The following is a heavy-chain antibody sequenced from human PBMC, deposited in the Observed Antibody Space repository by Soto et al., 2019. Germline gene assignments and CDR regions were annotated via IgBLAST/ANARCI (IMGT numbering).Heavy chain of an antibody. CDR3: ARDPHGDYEYWFDP. Sequence: SGFTFSSYWMSWVRQAPGKGLEWVANIKQDGSEKYYVDSVKGRFTISRDNAKNSLYLQMNSLRAEDTAVYYCARDPHGDYEYWFDPWGQGTLVTVSS. CDR2: IKQDGSEK. J-gene: IGHJ5*02. V-gene: IGHV3-7*01. D-gene: IGHD4-17*01. CDR1: GFTFSSYW.